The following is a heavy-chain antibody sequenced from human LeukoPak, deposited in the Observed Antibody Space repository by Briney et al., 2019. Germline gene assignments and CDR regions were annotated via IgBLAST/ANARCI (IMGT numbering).Heavy chain of an antibody. CDR3: GRETDFGVVTN. CDR1: GDSVSSNGAS. D-gene: IGHD3-3*01. CDR2: TYYRSQQWHS. Sequence: NLSQTLSLTCAISGDSVSSNGASWNWIRQSPSRGLEWLGRTYYRSQQWHSDYAPSVKGRITLNADTSKNQFSLQLNSMTPEDTAVYYCGRETDFGVVTNWGQGTLVTVSS. J-gene: IGHJ4*02. V-gene: IGHV6-1*01.